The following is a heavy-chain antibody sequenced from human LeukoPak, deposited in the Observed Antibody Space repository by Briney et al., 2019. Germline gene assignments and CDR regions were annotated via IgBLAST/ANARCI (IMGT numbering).Heavy chain of an antibody. CDR1: GYTFTSYD. V-gene: IGHV1-8*01. Sequence: GASVKVSCKASGYTFTSYDISWVRQATGQGLEWMGWMNPNSGNTGYAQKFQGRVTMTRNTSISTAYMELSSLRSEDTAVYYCARGLYDYIWGSYRYIWFDPWGQGTLVTVSS. J-gene: IGHJ5*02. CDR2: MNPNSGNT. CDR3: ARGLYDYIWGSYRYIWFDP. D-gene: IGHD3-16*02.